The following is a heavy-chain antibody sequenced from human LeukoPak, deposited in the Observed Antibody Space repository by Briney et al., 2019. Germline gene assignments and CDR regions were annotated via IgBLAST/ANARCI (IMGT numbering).Heavy chain of an antibody. CDR1: DYSISTGYY. V-gene: IGHV4-38-2*02. CDR2: ISHSGYT. CDR3: ARVDGYNQAAY. Sequence: PSETLSLTCTVSDYSISTGYYWVWIRQSPGKGLEWIAGISHSGYTYYSPSLKSRVTISADTSKNQSSLNLSSMTAADTAVYYCARVDGYNQAAYWGQGTLVAVSS. J-gene: IGHJ4*02. D-gene: IGHD5-24*01.